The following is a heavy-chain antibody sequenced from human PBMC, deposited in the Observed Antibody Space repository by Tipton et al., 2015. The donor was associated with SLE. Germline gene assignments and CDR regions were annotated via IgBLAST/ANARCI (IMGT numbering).Heavy chain of an antibody. J-gene: IGHJ4*02. V-gene: IGHV4-39*01. Sequence: PGLVKPSETLSLTCTVSGGSISSSSYYWGWIRQPPGKGLEWIGSIYYSGSTYYNPSFKSRVTISVDTSKNQFSLKLSSVTATDTAVYYCATRMESGDLVYFDYWGQGTLVTVSS. CDR1: GGSISSSSYY. CDR3: ATRMESGDLVYFDY. D-gene: IGHD2-21*02. CDR2: IYYSGST.